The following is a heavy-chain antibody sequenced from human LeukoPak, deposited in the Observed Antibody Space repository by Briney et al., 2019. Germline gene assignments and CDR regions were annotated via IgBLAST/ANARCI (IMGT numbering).Heavy chain of an antibody. Sequence: SETLSLTCTVSGYSISSGYYWGWIRQPPGNGLEWIGSIYHSGSTYYNPSLKSRVTISVDTSKNQFSLKLSSVTAADTAVYYCARDRTTGYYFDYWGQGTLVTVSS. CDR3: ARDRTTGYYFDY. CDR1: GYSISSGYY. D-gene: IGHD1-1*01. J-gene: IGHJ4*02. V-gene: IGHV4-38-2*02. CDR2: IYHSGST.